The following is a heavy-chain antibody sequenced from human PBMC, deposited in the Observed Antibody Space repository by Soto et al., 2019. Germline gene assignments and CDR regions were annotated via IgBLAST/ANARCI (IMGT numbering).Heavy chain of an antibody. J-gene: IGHJ4*02. CDR3: ARYSFCCGSCWTYYFDY. CDR2: ISYDGSNK. Sequence: QVQLVESGGGVVQPGRSLRLSCAASGFTFSSYAMHWVRQAPGKGLEWVAVISYDGSNKYYADSVKGRFTISRDNSKNSLYLQMNSLRAEDTAVYYCARYSFCCGSCWTYYFDYWGQGTLVTVSS. V-gene: IGHV3-30-3*01. CDR1: GFTFSSYA. D-gene: IGHD2-15*01.